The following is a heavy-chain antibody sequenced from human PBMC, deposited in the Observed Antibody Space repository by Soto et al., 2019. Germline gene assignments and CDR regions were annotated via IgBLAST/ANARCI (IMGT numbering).Heavy chain of an antibody. D-gene: IGHD1-26*01. CDR3: ADPLVGALDAYDI. Sequence: SVKVSCKASGFTFTSSAVQWVRQARGQRLEWIGWIVVGSGNTNYAQRFQERVTITRDMSTSTAYMELSSLRSEDTAVYYCADPLVGALDAYDIWGQGTMVTVSS. V-gene: IGHV1-58*01. CDR2: IVVGSGNT. J-gene: IGHJ3*02. CDR1: GFTFTSSA.